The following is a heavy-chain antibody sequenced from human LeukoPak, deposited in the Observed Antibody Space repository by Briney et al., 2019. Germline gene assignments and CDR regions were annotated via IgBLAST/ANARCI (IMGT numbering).Heavy chain of an antibody. D-gene: IGHD3-3*01. CDR2: IYPGDFDT. CDR1: GYSFTSYW. V-gene: IGHV5-51*01. CDR3: ASPSGDFWSGYSYDY. J-gene: IGHJ4*02. Sequence: GESLKISCKGSGYSFTSYWIGWVRQMPGKGLEWMGIIYPGDFDTRYSPSFQGQVTISADKSISTAYLQWSSLKASDTAMYYCASPSGDFWSGYSYDYWGQGTLVTVSS.